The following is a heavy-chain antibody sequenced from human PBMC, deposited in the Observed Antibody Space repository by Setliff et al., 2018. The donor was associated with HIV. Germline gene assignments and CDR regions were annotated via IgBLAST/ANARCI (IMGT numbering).Heavy chain of an antibody. CDR2: INPNSGGT. CDR1: GYTFTGYY. CDR3: ARGEGVLLWFGDPGHDAFDI. D-gene: IGHD3-10*01. V-gene: IGHV1-2*06. Sequence: ASVKVSCKASGYTFTGYYMHWVRQAPGQGLEWMGRINPNSGGTNYAQRFQGRVTMTRDTSISTAYMELSRLRSDDTAVYYCARGEGVLLWFGDPGHDAFDIWGQGTMVTVS. J-gene: IGHJ3*02.